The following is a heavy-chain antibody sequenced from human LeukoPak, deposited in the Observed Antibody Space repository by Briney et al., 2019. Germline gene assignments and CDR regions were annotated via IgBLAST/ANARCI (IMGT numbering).Heavy chain of an antibody. CDR3: ARGKYTRGYSYGNFDY. CDR1: GGSFSGYY. Sequence: SETLSLTCAVYGGSFSGYYWSWIRQPPGKGLEWIGEIIHSGSTNYNPSLKSRVTISVDTSKNQFSLKLSSVTAADTAVYYRARGKYTRGYSYGNFDYWGQGTLVTVSS. V-gene: IGHV4-34*01. CDR2: IIHSGST. J-gene: IGHJ4*02. D-gene: IGHD5-18*01.